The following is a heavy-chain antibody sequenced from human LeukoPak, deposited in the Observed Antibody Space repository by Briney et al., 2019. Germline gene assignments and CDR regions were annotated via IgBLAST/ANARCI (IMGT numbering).Heavy chain of an antibody. J-gene: IGHJ4*02. CDR1: GGSISSGGYS. CDR3: ARRVVAIFYFDY. D-gene: IGHD3-3*01. Sequence: SETLSLTCAVSGGSISSGGYSWSWIRQPPGKGLEWIGYIYHSGITYYNPSHKSRVTMSLDRSKNQFSLKLTSVTAADTAVYYCARRVVAIFYFDYWGQGALVTVSS. CDR2: IYHSGIT. V-gene: IGHV4-30-2*01.